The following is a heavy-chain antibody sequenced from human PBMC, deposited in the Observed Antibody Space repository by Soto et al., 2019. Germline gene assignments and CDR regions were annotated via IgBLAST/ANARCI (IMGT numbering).Heavy chain of an antibody. D-gene: IGHD2-15*01. V-gene: IGHV1-69*08. J-gene: IGHJ3*02. Sequence: QVQLVQSGAEVKKPGSSVKVSCKASGGTFSSYTISWVRQAPGQGLEWMGRIIPILGIANYAQKFQGRVTITADKSTSIAYMELRSLRSEDTAVYYCARECSSTSGSCYLIACDIWGQGTMVTVSS. CDR2: IIPILGIA. CDR1: GGTFSSYT. CDR3: ARECSSTSGSCYLIACDI.